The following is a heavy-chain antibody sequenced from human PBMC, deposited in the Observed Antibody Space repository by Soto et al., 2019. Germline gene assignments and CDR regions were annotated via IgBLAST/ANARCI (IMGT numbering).Heavy chain of an antibody. CDR1: GGSISSSNW. CDR2: IYHSGST. Sequence: SETLSLTCAVSGGSISSSNWWSWVRQPPGKGLEWIGEIYHSGSTNYNPSLKSRVTISVDKSKNQFSLKLSSVTAADTAVYYCARAPYDILTGHTFDYWGQGTMVTVYS. J-gene: IGHJ4*02. V-gene: IGHV4-4*02. CDR3: ARAPYDILTGHTFDY. D-gene: IGHD3-9*01.